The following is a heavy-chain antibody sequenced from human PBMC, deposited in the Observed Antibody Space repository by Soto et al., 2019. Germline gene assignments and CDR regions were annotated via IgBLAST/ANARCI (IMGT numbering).Heavy chain of an antibody. D-gene: IGHD1-20*01. CDR2: IIPILGIA. V-gene: IGHV1-69*02. CDR3: ASRGWLTGHIFDY. CDR1: GGTFSSYT. Sequence: QVQMVQSGAEVKKPGSSVKVSCKASGGTFSSYTISWVRQAPGQGLEWMGRIIPILGIATYAQKCQGRVTITADKATSTDYMELSSLRFVDTAVYYCASRGWLTGHIFDYLGQGTLVTVSS. J-gene: IGHJ4*02.